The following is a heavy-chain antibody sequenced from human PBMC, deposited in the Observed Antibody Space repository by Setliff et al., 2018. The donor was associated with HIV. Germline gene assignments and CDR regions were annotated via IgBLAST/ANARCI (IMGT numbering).Heavy chain of an antibody. D-gene: IGHD1-26*01. J-gene: IGHJ6*02. CDR1: GGSISTGSYY. CDR3: ARRSIVGVTRGFYYYGLDV. V-gene: IGHV4-61*02. CDR2: VYSTGST. Sequence: SETLSLTCTVSGGSISTGSYYWSWIRQPAGKGLEWIGRVYSTGSTKYNPSLKNRVTMSLDTSKTQVSLRLTSVTAADTAVYYCARRSIVGVTRGFYYYGLDVWGQGTTVTVSS.